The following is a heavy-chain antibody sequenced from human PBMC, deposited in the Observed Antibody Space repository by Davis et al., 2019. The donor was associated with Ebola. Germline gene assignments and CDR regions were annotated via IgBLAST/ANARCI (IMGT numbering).Heavy chain of an antibody. J-gene: IGHJ6*02. CDR3: VRGRRYFDWLLYSDYYGMDV. V-gene: IGHV4-34*01. CDR1: GGSFSGYY. Sequence: SETLSLTCAVYGGSFSGYYWSWIRQPPGKGLEWIGEINHSGSTNYNPSLKSRVTISVDTSKNQFSLKLSSVTAADTAVYYCVRGRRYFDWLLYSDYYGMDVWGQGTTVTVSS. CDR2: INHSGST. D-gene: IGHD3-9*01.